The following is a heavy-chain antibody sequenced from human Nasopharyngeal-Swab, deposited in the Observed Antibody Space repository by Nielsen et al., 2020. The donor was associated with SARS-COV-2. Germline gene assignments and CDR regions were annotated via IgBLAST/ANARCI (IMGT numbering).Heavy chain of an antibody. V-gene: IGHV4-39*01. CDR1: GGSISSSSYY. CDR2: IYYSGST. D-gene: IGHD6-13*01. Sequence: SETLSLTCTVSGGSISSSSYYWGWIRQPPGKGLERIGSIYYSGSTYYNPFLKSRVTISVDTSKNQFSLKLSSVTAADTAVYYCARGNSSSWYMYYFDYWGQGTLVTVSS. CDR3: ARGNSSSWYMYYFDY. J-gene: IGHJ4*02.